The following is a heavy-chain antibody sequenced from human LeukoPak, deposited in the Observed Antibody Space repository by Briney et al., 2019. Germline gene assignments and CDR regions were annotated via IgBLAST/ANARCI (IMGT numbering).Heavy chain of an antibody. V-gene: IGHV4-59*11. CDR3: ARQIASAGTAGFDF. CDR1: GGSISSHF. J-gene: IGHJ4*02. Sequence: SETLSLTCTVSGGSISSHFWSWIRQPPGKGLEWIGSIYYTGSTNYNPSLKSRVTISVDTSNNRFSLRLRSVTAADTAVYYCARQIASAGTAGFDFWGQGALVTVSS. D-gene: IGHD6-13*01. CDR2: IYYTGST.